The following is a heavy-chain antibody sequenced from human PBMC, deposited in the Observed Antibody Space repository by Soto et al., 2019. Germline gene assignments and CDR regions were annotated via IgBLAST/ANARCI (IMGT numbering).Heavy chain of an antibody. CDR3: AKNQDWNRPDPGAFDV. D-gene: IGHD1-1*01. CDR1: GFTFDDYA. CDR2: ISGSGNQI. V-gene: IGHV3-23*01. J-gene: IGHJ3*01. Sequence: EVQLSQSGGGLVRPGGSLRLSCAGSGFTFDDYAINWVRQSPRKGLVWVSGISGSGNQIDYTDSVEGRFIISRDDSKNTVLLQMNGLSAEDTAVYFCAKNQDWNRPDPGAFDVWGQGTTVTVTS.